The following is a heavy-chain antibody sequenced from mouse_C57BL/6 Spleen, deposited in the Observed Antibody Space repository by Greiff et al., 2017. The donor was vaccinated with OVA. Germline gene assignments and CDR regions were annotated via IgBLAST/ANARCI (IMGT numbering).Heavy chain of an antibody. J-gene: IGHJ4*01. V-gene: IGHV7-3*01. CDR2: LRNTANGYTT. D-gene: IGHD1-1*01. CDR3: ARMIYYGSPYAMDY. Sequence: EVQGVESGGGLVQPGGSLSLSCAASGFTFTDYYMSWVRQPPGKALEWLGFLRNTANGYTTEYSASVKGRFTISRDNSQSILSLQMNARRAEDSATYYCARMIYYGSPYAMDYWGQGTSVTVSS. CDR1: GFTFTDYY.